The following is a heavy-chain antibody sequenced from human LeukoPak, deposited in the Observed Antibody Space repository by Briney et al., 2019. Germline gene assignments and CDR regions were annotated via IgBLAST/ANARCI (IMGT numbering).Heavy chain of an antibody. V-gene: IGHV4-30-2*01. CDR3: ARDRGIPPLGYCSSASCPPPIDP. Sequence: SETLSLTCTVSGGSISSGGYYWSWIRQPPGKGLEWIGYIYHSGSTYYNPSLKSRVTISVDKSKNQFSLKLSSVTAADTAVYYCARDRGIPPLGYCSSASCPPPIDPWGQGTLVTVSS. CDR1: GGSISSGGYY. J-gene: IGHJ5*02. CDR2: IYHSGST. D-gene: IGHD2-2*01.